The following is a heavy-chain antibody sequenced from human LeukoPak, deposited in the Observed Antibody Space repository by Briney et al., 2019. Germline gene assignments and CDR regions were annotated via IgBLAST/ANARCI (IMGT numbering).Heavy chain of an antibody. D-gene: IGHD1-26*01. V-gene: IGHV3-30*18. J-gene: IGHJ4*02. CDR3: ANWEGTAGHGDY. CDR2: ISSDGTKK. CDR1: GFTFNIHG. Sequence: SLRLSCAASGFTFNIHGMHWVRQAPGKGLEWVALISSDGTKKYYTESVKGRFTISRDNSKNTLYLQMNSLRAEDTAVYYCANWEGTAGHGDYWGQGTLVTVSS.